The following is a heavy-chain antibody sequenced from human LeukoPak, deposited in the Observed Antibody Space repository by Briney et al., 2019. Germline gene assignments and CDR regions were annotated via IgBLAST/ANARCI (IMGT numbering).Heavy chain of an antibody. D-gene: IGHD3-16*01. CDR3: ANDLFGYFDS. CDR1: GFTFSSYS. V-gene: IGHV3-48*01. J-gene: IGHJ4*02. Sequence: PGGSLRLSCAASGFTFSSYSMNWVRQAPGKGLEWVSYISSSSSTIYYADSVKGRFITSRDNSKNTLFLQMHSLRAEDTAVYYCANDLFGYFDSWGQGTLVTVSS. CDR2: ISSSSSTI.